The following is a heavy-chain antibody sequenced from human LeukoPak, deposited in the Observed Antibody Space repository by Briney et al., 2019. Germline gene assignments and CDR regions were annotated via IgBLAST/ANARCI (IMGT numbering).Heavy chain of an antibody. J-gene: IGHJ4*02. V-gene: IGHV3-64*01. CDR3: AKEIGDFSGFDY. CDR1: GFTFSSYA. Sequence: GGSLRLSCAASGFTFSSYAMHWVRQAPGKGLEYVSAISSNGGSTYYANSVKGRFTISRDNSKNTLYLQMGSLRAEDMAVYYCAKEIGDFSGFDYWGQGTLVTVSS. CDR2: ISSNGGST. D-gene: IGHD3-10*01.